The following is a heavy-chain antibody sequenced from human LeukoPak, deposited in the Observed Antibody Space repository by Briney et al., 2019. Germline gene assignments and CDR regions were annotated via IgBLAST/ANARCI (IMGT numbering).Heavy chain of an antibody. V-gene: IGHV3-33*01. CDR2: IWYDRSNE. Sequence: PGGSLRLSCAASGFTFSRYGIHWVRQAPGKGLEWVAVIWYDRSNEYYADSVKGRFTIFRDNSKNTLHLQMNSLRAEDTAVYYCARPLVGDALDYWGQGTLVTVSS. D-gene: IGHD1-26*01. CDR3: ARPLVGDALDY. CDR1: GFTFSRYG. J-gene: IGHJ4*02.